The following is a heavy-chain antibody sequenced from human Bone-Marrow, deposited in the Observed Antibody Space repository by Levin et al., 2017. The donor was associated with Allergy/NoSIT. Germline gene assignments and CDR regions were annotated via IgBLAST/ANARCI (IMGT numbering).Heavy chain of an antibody. D-gene: IGHD3-16*01. V-gene: IGHV1-18*01. CDR3: ARPGEGPTAHYFDY. Sequence: EASVKVSCKASGYTFTSYGISWVRQAPGQGLEWMGWISAYNGNTNYAQKLQGRVTMTTDTSTSTAYMELRSLRSDDTAVYYCARPGEGPTAHYFDYWGQGTLVTVSS. J-gene: IGHJ4*02. CDR1: GYTFTSYG. CDR2: ISAYNGNT.